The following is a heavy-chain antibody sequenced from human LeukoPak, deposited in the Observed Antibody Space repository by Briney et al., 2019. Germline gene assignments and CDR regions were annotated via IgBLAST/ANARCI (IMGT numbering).Heavy chain of an antibody. V-gene: IGHV3-15*01. CDR3: ASRTRSGSSSKPYYFDY. Sequence: PGGSLRLSCAASGFTFSNAWMTWVRQAPGKGLEWVGRIKSKTDGGTTDYAAPVKGRFTISRDDSKNTLYLQMNSLRAEDTAVYYCASRTRSGSSSKPYYFDYWGQGTLVTVSS. CDR1: GFTFSNAW. J-gene: IGHJ4*02. CDR2: IKSKTDGGTT. D-gene: IGHD1-26*01.